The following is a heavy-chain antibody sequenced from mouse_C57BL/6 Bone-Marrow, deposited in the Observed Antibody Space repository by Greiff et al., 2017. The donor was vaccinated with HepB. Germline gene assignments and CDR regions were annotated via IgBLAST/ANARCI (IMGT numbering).Heavy chain of an antibody. D-gene: IGHD1-1*01. V-gene: IGHV2-9-1*01. CDR3: ARNSPYYYGSTYYYAMDY. CDR1: GFSLTSYA. CDR2: IWTGGGT. J-gene: IGHJ4*01. Sequence: VQLKESGPGLVAPSQSLSITCTVSGFSLTSYAISWVRQPPGKGLEWLGVIWTGGGTNYNSALKSRLSISKDNSKSQVFLKMNSLQTDDTARYYCARNSPYYYGSTYYYAMDYWGQGTSVTVSS.